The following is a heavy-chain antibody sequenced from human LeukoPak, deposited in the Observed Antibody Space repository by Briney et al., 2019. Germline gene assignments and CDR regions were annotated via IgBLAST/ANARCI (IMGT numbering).Heavy chain of an antibody. J-gene: IGHJ6*02. CDR3: ASVYNYGMDV. Sequence: ASVKVSCTASGYTVTSYYMHWVRQAPGQGLEWMGILNPNGGSTSYAQKFQGRATLTRATSTSTVYMELSSLRSEDTAVYYCASVYNYGMDVWGQGTTVIVSS. V-gene: IGHV1-46*01. CDR2: LNPNGGST. CDR1: GYTVTSYY.